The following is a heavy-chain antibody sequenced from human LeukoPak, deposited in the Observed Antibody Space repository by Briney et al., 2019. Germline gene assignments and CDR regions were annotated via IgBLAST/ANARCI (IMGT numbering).Heavy chain of an antibody. CDR2: ISGSGGST. CDR3: AKDTSLRPIASDY. CDR1: GFTFSSYA. D-gene: IGHD2-21*01. J-gene: IGHJ4*02. V-gene: IGHV3-23*01. Sequence: GGSLRLSCAASGFTFSSYAMSWVRQAPGKGLEWVSAISGSGGSTYYADSVKGRFTISRDNSKNTLYLQMNSLGAEDTAVYYCAKDTSLRPIASDYWGQGTLVTVSS.